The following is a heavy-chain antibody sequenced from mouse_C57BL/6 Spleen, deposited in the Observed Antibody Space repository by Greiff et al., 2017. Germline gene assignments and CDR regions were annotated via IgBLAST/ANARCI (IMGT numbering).Heavy chain of an antibody. V-gene: IGHV1-50*01. CDR1: GYTFTSYW. CDR2: IDPSDSYT. CDR3: ARPSDYFDY. Sequence: VQLQQPGAELVKPGASVKLSCKASGYTFTSYWMQWVKQRPGQGLEWIGEIDPSDSYTNYNQKFKGKATLTVDTSSSTAYMQLSSLTSEDSAVYCCARPSDYFDYGGQGTTLTVSS. J-gene: IGHJ2*01.